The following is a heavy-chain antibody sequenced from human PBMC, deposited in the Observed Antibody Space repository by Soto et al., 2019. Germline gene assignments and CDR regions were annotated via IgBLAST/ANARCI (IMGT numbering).Heavy chain of an antibody. CDR1: GYTFTGYA. Sequence: QVQLVQSGAEEKKPGASVKVSCKASGYTFTGYAMHWVRQAPGQRLEWMGWINAGNGNTKYSQKFQGRVTITRDTSASTAYMELSSLRSEDTAGYYCASAVAVPADFDYWGQGTLVTVSS. J-gene: IGHJ4*02. CDR3: ASAVAVPADFDY. V-gene: IGHV1-3*05. CDR2: INAGNGNT. D-gene: IGHD6-19*01.